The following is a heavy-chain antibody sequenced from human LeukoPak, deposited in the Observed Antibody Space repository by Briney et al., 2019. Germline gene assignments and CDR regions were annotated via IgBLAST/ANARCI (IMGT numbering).Heavy chain of an antibody. CDR2: ISGYNGNT. J-gene: IGHJ4*02. D-gene: IGHD3-22*01. CDR3: ARDFHSSGYYHYFHY. CDR1: GYTFTSYG. Sequence: ASVKVSCKASGYTFTSYGISWVRQAPGQGLEWMGWISGYNGNTNYAQKLQGRVTMTTDTSTSTAYMELRSLRSDDTAVYYCARDFHSSGYYHYFHYWGQGTLVTVSS. V-gene: IGHV1-18*01.